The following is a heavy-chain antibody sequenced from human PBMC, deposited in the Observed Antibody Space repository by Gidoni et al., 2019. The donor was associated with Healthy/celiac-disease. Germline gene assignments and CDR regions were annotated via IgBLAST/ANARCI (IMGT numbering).Heavy chain of an antibody. Sequence: EVQLVEYGGGLVKPGGSLRLSGAASGFTCSSYSMNWVRQGPGKGLVWFSSISSSSSYIYYADSVKGRFTISRDNAKNSLYLQMNSLRAEDTAVYYCAREVYCGGDCYSGYYFDYWGQGTLVTVSS. CDR3: AREVYCGGDCYSGYYFDY. J-gene: IGHJ4*02. V-gene: IGHV3-21*01. CDR1: GFTCSSYS. CDR2: ISSSSSYI. D-gene: IGHD2-21*02.